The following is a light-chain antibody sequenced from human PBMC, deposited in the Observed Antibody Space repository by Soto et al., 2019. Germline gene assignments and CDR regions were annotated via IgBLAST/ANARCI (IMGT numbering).Light chain of an antibody. CDR1: QGISSY. CDR3: QQYYSYPGT. CDR2: AAS. J-gene: IGKJ1*01. V-gene: IGKV1-8*01. Sequence: AIRMTQSPSSFSASTGDRVTITCRASQGISSYLAWYQQKPGKAPKLLIYAASTLQSGVPSRFSGSGSGTDFTLTLSCLQSEDFAPYYCQQYYSYPGTFGQGTKVEIK.